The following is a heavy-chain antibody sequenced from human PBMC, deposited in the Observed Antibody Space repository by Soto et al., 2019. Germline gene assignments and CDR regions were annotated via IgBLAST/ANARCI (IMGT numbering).Heavy chain of an antibody. Sequence: GASVKVSCKASGYTFTSYGISWVRQAPGQGLEWMGWISAYNGNTNYAQKLQGRDTMTTDTSTSTAYMELRSLRSDDTAVYYCARDVGYSYGYFDYWGQGTLVTVSSGKFYLSGPNWFDPWGQGTLVTVSS. D-gene: IGHD5-18*01. CDR3: ARDVGYSYGYFDYWGQGTLVTVSSGKFYLSGPNWFDP. CDR2: ISAYNGNT. V-gene: IGHV1-18*01. J-gene: IGHJ5*02. CDR1: GYTFTSYG.